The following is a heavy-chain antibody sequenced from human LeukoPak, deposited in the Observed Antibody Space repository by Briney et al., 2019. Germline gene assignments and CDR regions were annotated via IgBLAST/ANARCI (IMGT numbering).Heavy chain of an antibody. V-gene: IGHV4-4*07. Sequence: PSETLSLTCTVSGDSTNSYYWSWIRQPARKGREWIGSISTSGRTNYNPSLKSRVTMSVDTPKNQLSLKLSSVTAADTAVYYCARVGIGAAANYGMDVWGQGTTVTVSS. J-gene: IGHJ6*02. CDR1: GDSTNSYY. D-gene: IGHD6-13*01. CDR3: ARVGIGAAANYGMDV. CDR2: ISTSGRT.